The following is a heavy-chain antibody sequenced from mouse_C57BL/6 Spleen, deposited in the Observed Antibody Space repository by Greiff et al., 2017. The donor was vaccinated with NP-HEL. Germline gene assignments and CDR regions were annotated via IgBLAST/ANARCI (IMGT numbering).Heavy chain of an antibody. CDR2: ISSGSSTI. J-gene: IGHJ3*01. Sequence: EVQLQQSGGGLVKPGGSLKLSCAASGFTFSDYGMHWVRQAPEKGLEWVAYISSGSSTIYYADTVKGRFTISRDNAKNTLFLQMTSLRSEDTAMYYCARPGDYDRAWFACWGQGTLVTVSA. D-gene: IGHD2-4*01. V-gene: IGHV5-17*01. CDR1: GFTFSDYG. CDR3: ARPGDYDRAWFAC.